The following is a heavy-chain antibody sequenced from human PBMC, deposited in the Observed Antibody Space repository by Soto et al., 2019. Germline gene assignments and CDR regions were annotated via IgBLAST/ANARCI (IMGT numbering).Heavy chain of an antibody. CDR2: SSGTGGRS. CDR1: GFNFSRSA. J-gene: IGHJ6*02. V-gene: IGHV3-23*01. CDR3: AKEGTAEWIHYYYRTDG. D-gene: IGHD5-18*01. Sequence: GGSLRLSCAASGFNFSRSALTWVRQAPGKGLEWVSTSSGTGGRSFYADSVKGRFTLTRDNSKATLYLQMNSLRVEDTAFYYCAKEGTAEWIHYYYRTDGWGRGTPGTVSS.